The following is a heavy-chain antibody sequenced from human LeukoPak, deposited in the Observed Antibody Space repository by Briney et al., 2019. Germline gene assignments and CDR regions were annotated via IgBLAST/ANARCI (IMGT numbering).Heavy chain of an antibody. Sequence: PGGSLRLSCAASGFTFSSYGMHWVRQAPGKGLEWVAVIWYDGSNKYYADSVKGRFTISRDNSKNTLYLQMNSLRAEDTAVYYCAREYYYGSGSYTSYFDSWGQRTLVTVSS. V-gene: IGHV3-33*01. CDR3: AREYYYGSGSYTSYFDS. CDR2: IWYDGSNK. D-gene: IGHD3-10*01. J-gene: IGHJ4*02. CDR1: GFTFSSYG.